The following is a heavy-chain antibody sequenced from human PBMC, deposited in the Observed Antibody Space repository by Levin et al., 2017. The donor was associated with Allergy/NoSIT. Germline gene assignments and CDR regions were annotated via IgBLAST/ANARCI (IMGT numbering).Heavy chain of an antibody. CDR1: GGSISSYY. CDR2: IYYSGST. CDR3: ARYNWNDLWFDP. D-gene: IGHD1-20*01. V-gene: IGHV4-59*01. Sequence: SETLSLTCTVSGGSISSYYWSWIRQPPGKGLEWIGYIYYSGSTNYNPSLKSRVTISVDTSKNQFSLKLSSVTAADTAVYYCARYNWNDLWFDPWGQGTLVTVSS. J-gene: IGHJ5*02.